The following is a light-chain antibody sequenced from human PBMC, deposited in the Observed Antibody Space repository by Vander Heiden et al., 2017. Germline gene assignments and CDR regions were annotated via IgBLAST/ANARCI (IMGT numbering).Light chain of an antibody. CDR2: GDS. CDR1: KIGSKS. J-gene: IGLJ3*02. Sequence: SYVLTQPPSVSVAPGLTARITCGGNKIGSKSVHWYQQKTGQAPVLVVYGDSDRPPGIPDQFSGSNSGNTATLTISRVEAGDEADYYCQVWDSSSDHWVFGGGTKLTVL. CDR3: QVWDSSSDHWV. V-gene: IGLV3-21*02.